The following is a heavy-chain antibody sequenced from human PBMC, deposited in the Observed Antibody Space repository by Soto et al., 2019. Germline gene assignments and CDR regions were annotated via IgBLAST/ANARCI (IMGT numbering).Heavy chain of an antibody. CDR2: IIPILGTT. V-gene: IGHV1-69*06. CDR1: GNTFSTHS. Sequence: QGELVQSEAEVKRPGSSVKVSCKSSGNTFSTHSISWIRQAPGQGLEWMGGIIPILGTTTYSQKFQGRLTITADRSTTTVFMYLGGLTSDDTAVYYCARGGFCGRDCFNGFDPWCQGTLVTVSS. J-gene: IGHJ5*02. D-gene: IGHD2-21*02. CDR3: ARGGFCGRDCFNGFDP.